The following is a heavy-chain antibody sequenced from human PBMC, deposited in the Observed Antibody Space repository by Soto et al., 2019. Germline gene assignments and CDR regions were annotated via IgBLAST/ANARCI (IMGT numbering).Heavy chain of an antibody. J-gene: IGHJ5*01. Sequence: QVQLVESGGGVVQPGTSLRLSCVVSGFTLSNTGVHWVRQAPGKGLEWVAMIAHNGFSQFYVDSVKGRFTISRDNSKNTVYLQMHSLRPEDTSVYYCAKDWGSSGWFNWFDSWGQGTLVIVSS. V-gene: IGHV3-30*18. CDR3: AKDWGSSGWFNWFDS. D-gene: IGHD6-19*01. CDR1: GFTLSNTG. CDR2: IAHNGFSQ.